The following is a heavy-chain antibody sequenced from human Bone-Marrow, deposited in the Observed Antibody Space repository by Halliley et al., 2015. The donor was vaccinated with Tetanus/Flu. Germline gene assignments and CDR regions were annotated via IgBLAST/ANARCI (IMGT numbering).Heavy chain of an antibody. CDR3: SGAPFGGDD. V-gene: IGHV3-66*01. Sequence: KGLGGVAIIESGGRTEYADSGAGRFAISRDSSKNPLHLQMTGQIAEDTAVYYCSGAPFGGDDWGQGTLVTVSS. J-gene: IGHJ4*02. D-gene: IGHD3-3*01. CDR2: IESGGRT.